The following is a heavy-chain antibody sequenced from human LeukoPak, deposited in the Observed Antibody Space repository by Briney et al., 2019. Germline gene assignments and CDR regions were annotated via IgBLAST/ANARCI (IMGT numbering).Heavy chain of an antibody. Sequence: SVKVSCKASGGTFSSYAISWVRQAPGQGLEWMGGIIPIFGTANYAQKFQGRVTITADESTSTAYMELSSLRPEDTAVYYCARDSALGSGSYDDYWGQGTLVTVSS. CDR1: GGTFSSYA. J-gene: IGHJ4*02. CDR2: IIPIFGTA. V-gene: IGHV1-69*13. CDR3: ARDSALGSGSYDDY. D-gene: IGHD1-26*01.